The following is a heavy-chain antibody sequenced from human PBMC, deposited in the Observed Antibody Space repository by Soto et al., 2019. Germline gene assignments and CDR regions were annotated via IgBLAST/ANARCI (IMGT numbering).Heavy chain of an antibody. D-gene: IGHD3-9*01. V-gene: IGHV4-59*01. Sequence: SETLSLTCTVSGGSISSYYWSWIRQPPGKGLEWIGYIYYSGSTDYNPSLKSRVTISVDTSKSQFSLKLSSVTAADTAVYYCARALILTAYYYDYWGQGTLVTVSS. CDR3: ARALILTAYYYDY. CDR1: GGSISSYY. CDR2: IYYSGST. J-gene: IGHJ4*02.